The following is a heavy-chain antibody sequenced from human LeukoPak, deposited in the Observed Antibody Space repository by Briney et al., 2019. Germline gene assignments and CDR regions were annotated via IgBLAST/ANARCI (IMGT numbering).Heavy chain of an antibody. CDR3: ARDNLYSRSWGSREAFDF. V-gene: IGHV4-4*07. CDR1: GGSISSYY. Sequence: SETLSLTCTVSGGSISSYYWSWIRQPAGKGLEWIGRIYTSGSTNYNPSLKSRVTISVDKSKNQFSLKLSSVTAADTAVYYCARDNLYSRSWGSREAFDFWGQGTMVTVSS. J-gene: IGHJ3*01. D-gene: IGHD6-13*01. CDR2: IYTSGST.